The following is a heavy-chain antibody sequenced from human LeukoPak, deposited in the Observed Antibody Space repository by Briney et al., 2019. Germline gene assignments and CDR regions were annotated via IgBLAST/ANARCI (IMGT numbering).Heavy chain of an antibody. CDR3: AREDEAVPGYFDY. D-gene: IGHD6-19*01. Sequence: GASVKVSCKASGYTFTRSGISWVRQAPGQGLEWMGWISTYNDNTNYAQKFQGRITMTADTSTSTAYMELRSLRSDDTAVYYCAREDEAVPGYFDYWGQGTLVTVSS. CDR1: GYTFTRSG. CDR2: ISTYNDNT. J-gene: IGHJ4*02. V-gene: IGHV1-18*01.